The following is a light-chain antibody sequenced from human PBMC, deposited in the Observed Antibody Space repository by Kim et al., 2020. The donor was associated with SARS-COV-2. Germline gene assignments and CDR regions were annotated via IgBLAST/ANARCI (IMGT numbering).Light chain of an antibody. CDR3: QQRNNWAT. CDR2: DAS. Sequence: PGERATLSCRASQSVSSYIAWYQHKPGQPPRLLIYDASKRATDIPARFSGSGFGTDFTLTISSLEPEDSAIYYCQQRNNWATFGQGTKVDMK. J-gene: IGKJ1*01. CDR1: QSVSSY. V-gene: IGKV3-11*01.